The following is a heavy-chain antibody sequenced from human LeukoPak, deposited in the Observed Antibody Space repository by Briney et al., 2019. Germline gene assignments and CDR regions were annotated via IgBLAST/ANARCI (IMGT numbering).Heavy chain of an antibody. CDR2: INPNSGGT. V-gene: IGHV1-2*02. D-gene: IGHD2-2*01. CDR3: ARVVGYCSSTSCYDLYYYYYMDV. J-gene: IGHJ6*03. Sequence: ASVKVSCKXSGYTFTGYYMHWVRQAPGQGLEWMGWINPNSGGTNYAQKFQGRVTMTRDTSISTAYMELSRLRSDDTAVYYCARVVGYCSSTSCYDLYYYYYMDVWGKGTTVTVSS. CDR1: GYTFTGYY.